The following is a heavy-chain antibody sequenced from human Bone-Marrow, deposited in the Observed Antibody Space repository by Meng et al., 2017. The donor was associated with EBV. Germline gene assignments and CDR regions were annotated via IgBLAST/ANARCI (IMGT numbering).Heavy chain of an antibody. CDR3: ARDTHDYGDLTFFDY. CDR2: FLPILGAA. CDR1: GDIFTNLA. V-gene: IGHV1-69*06. D-gene: IGHD4-17*01. Sequence: VQVVPCGAEVKEPGSSVKVSCKASGDIFTNLAFTWVRQVPGKGLEWMGGFLPILGAANYAQKFQGRLTITADKSTSTAYMELSSLRSEDTAVYYCARDTHDYGDLTFFDYWGQGTLVTVSS. J-gene: IGHJ4*02.